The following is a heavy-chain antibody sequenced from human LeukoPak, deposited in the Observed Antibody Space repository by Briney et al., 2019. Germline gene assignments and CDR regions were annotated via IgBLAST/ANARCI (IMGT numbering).Heavy chain of an antibody. Sequence: GASVKVSCKASGGTFSNCAFSWVRQAPGQGLEWLGRVVPMLDISQYAQKFQGRVTMTRDTSTSTVYMELSSLRSEDTAVYYCARALDGQAAAAYYYYYMDVWGKGTTVTVSS. CDR3: ARALDGQAAAAYYYYYMDV. CDR2: VVPMLDIS. CDR1: GGTFSNCA. D-gene: IGHD6-13*01. J-gene: IGHJ6*03. V-gene: IGHV1-69*04.